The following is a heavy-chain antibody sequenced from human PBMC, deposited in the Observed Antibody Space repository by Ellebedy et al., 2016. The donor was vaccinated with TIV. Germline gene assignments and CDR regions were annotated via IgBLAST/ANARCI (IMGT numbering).Heavy chain of an antibody. CDR3: ARGYSYGYYNWFDP. J-gene: IGHJ5*02. D-gene: IGHD5-18*01. CDR2: ISHDGSNK. V-gene: IGHV3-30*03. CDR1: GFTFSHYW. Sequence: GESLKISCAASGFTFSHYWMSWVRQAPGKGLEWVAVISHDGSNKYYADSVKGRFTISRDNSKNTLYLQMNSLRAEDTAVYYCARGYSYGYYNWFDPWGQGTLVTVSS.